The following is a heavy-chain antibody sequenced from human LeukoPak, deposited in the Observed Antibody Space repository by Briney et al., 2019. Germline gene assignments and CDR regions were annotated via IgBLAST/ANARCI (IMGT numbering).Heavy chain of an antibody. V-gene: IGHV4-59*01. J-gene: IGHJ4*02. CDR2: IYYTGST. Sequence: SETLCLTCSVSGGSMSSYYWSWIRQPPGEGLQWIGHIYYTGSTTYKPSHESRVTISLNTSKNQFSLKLSSVTAADTAVYYCARYCTGGSCYGSKFDCWGRGTLVTVSS. CDR1: GGSMSSYY. CDR3: ARYCTGGSCYGSKFDC. D-gene: IGHD2-15*01.